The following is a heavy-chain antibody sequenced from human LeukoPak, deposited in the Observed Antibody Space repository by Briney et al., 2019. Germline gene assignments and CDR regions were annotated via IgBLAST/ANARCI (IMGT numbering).Heavy chain of an antibody. CDR2: ISGSGGST. Sequence: PGGSLRLSCAASGFTFSSYAMSWVRQAPGKGLEWVSAISGSGGSTYYADSVKGRFTISRDNSKNTLYLQMNSLRAEDTAVYYCAKDLFHSSGWYYFDYWGQGTLVTVSS. D-gene: IGHD6-19*01. CDR1: GFTFSSYA. J-gene: IGHJ4*02. V-gene: IGHV3-23*01. CDR3: AKDLFHSSGWYYFDY.